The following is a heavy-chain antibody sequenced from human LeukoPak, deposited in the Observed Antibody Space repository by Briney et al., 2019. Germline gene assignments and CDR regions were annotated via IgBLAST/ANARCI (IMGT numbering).Heavy chain of an antibody. CDR1: VGSITTTNY. CDR2: ISLSGYT. V-gene: IGHV4-4*02. J-gene: IGHJ4*02. CDR3: SRESGPYSPFGH. D-gene: IGHD1-26*01. Sequence: PSGTLSLTCGVSVGSITTTNYWSRVRQSPGRGLEWIGEISLSGYTGFNPSLRGRVTMSLDESKNHLSLTLTSVTAADMAIYYCSRESGPYSPFGHWGQGILVTVTT.